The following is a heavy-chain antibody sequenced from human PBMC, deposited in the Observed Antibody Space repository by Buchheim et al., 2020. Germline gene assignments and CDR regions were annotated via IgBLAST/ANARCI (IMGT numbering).Heavy chain of an antibody. J-gene: IGHJ6*02. Sequence: QLQLQESGPGLVKPSETLSLICTVSGDSITTSFFSWGWIRQPPGKGLEWVGSWNYGGTAYYNPSLKSRVTLSVDTSKKQFSLNLRSVTAADTAVYYCARFCSTTKCRPSYGMDVWGQGTT. D-gene: IGHD2-2*01. CDR3: ARFCSTTKCRPSYGMDV. CDR1: GDSITTSFFS. CDR2: WNYGGTA. V-gene: IGHV4-39*01.